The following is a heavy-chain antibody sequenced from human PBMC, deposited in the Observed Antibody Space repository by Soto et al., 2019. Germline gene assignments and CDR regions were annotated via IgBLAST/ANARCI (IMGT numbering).Heavy chain of an antibody. V-gene: IGHV3-23*01. J-gene: IGHJ4*02. Sequence: EVQLLESGGGLVQPGGSLRLSCAASGFSFSSYGMSWVRQAPGKGLEWVSTISDSGGSTYYADSVKGRFTISRDNSQNTLYLQMTSLIAEDTAVFSCDGGFSGGDYWGRGTLVTVSS. D-gene: IGHD3-16*01. CDR3: DGGFSGGDY. CDR1: GFSFSSYG. CDR2: ISDSGGST.